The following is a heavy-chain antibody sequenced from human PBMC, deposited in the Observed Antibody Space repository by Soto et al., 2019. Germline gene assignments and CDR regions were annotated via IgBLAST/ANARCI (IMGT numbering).Heavy chain of an antibody. CDR3: ARGVYGSGNYYTGPSAFDI. D-gene: IGHD3-10*01. Sequence: QVQLEQSGAEVKKPGSSVKISCKASGGTLSDHGVSWLRQAPGQGLEWVGGTIPVFNTAKYAPKFQGRVTIAADKPTNIAHMELGSLRSDDTAFYYCARGVYGSGNYYTGPSAFDIWGQGTLVIVSS. CDR2: TIPVFNTA. V-gene: IGHV1-69*06. J-gene: IGHJ3*02. CDR1: GGTLSDHG.